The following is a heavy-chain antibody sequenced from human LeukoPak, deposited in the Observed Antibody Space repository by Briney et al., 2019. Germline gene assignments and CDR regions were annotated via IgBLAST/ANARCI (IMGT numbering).Heavy chain of an antibody. Sequence: GGSLRLSCAASGFTFSTHDLNWVRQAPGKGLEWVSFISSRSSTIYYADSVKGRFTISRDNSKNTLYLQMNSLRAEDTAVYYCALGGGSYTNWGQGTLVTVSS. CDR1: GFTFSTHD. D-gene: IGHD1-26*01. V-gene: IGHV3-48*01. CDR2: ISSRSSTI. CDR3: ALGGGSYTN. J-gene: IGHJ4*02.